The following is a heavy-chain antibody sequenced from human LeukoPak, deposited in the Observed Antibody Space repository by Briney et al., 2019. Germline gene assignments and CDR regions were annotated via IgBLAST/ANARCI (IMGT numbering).Heavy chain of an antibody. D-gene: IGHD2-21*01. V-gene: IGHV1-3*01. CDR3: ARDDCGDTCYPGGY. J-gene: IGHJ4*02. Sequence: ASVKVSCKASGYTFIGYDINWVRQTTGQGLEWMGWIKAGNGDTKYSQNFQDRLTITRDTSASTVYMELSSLTSEDTALYYCARDDCGDTCYPGGYWGQGTLVTVSS. CDR1: GYTFIGYD. CDR2: IKAGNGDT.